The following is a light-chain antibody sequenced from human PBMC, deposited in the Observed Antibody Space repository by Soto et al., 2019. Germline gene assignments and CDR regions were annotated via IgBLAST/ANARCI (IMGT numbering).Light chain of an antibody. Sequence: QSVLTQPASVSGSPGQSITISCTGTSSDVGSYNYVSWYQQHPGKAPKLMIYDVNNRPSGVSNRFSGSKSGNTASLTISGLXAEDEADYYCSSYTGSSTLSVFGTGTKLTVL. CDR3: SSYTGSSTLSV. J-gene: IGLJ1*01. CDR2: DVN. CDR1: SSDVGSYNY. V-gene: IGLV2-14*01.